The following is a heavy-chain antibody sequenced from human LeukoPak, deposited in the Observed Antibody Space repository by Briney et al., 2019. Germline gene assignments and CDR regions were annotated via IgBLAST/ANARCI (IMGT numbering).Heavy chain of an antibody. CDR3: ARAGRWNAAVEGWWFDP. J-gene: IGHJ5*02. CDR2: IYYSGST. Sequence: PSETLSLTCTVSGGSISNYYWSWIRQPPVKGLEWIGYIYYSGSTNYNPSLKSRVTISVDTSKNQSSLKLSSVTAADTAVYYCARAGRWNAAVEGWWFDPWGQGTLVTVSS. D-gene: IGHD1-1*01. CDR1: GGSISNYY. V-gene: IGHV4-59*01.